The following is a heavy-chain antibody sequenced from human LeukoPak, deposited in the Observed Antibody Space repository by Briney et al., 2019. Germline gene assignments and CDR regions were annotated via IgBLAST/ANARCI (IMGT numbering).Heavy chain of an antibody. CDR2: MNPNSGNT. CDR1: GYTFTSYD. V-gene: IGHV1-8*01. J-gene: IGHJ6*03. Sequence: ASVKVSCKASGYTFTSYDINWVRQATGQGLEWMGWMNPNSGNTGYAQKFQGRVTMTRNTSISTAYMELSSLRSDDTAVYYCARALRVFGYDYYYMDVWGKGTTVTVSS. CDR3: ARALRVFGYDYYYMDV. D-gene: IGHD4-17*01.